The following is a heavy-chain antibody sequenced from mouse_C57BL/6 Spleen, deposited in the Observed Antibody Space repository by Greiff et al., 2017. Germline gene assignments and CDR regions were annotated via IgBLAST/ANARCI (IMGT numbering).Heavy chain of an antibody. V-gene: IGHV1-52*01. CDR1: GYTFTSYW. J-gene: IGHJ1*03. CDR3: ARWGGDFDV. CDR2: IDPSDSDT. Sequence: QVQLQQPGAELVRPGSSVKLSCKAPGYTFTSYWLHWVKQRPIQGLEWIGNIDPSDSDTHYNQKFKDKATLTVDKSSSTAYMQLSSLTSEDYGVYYGARWGGDFDVGGTGTTVTVSS.